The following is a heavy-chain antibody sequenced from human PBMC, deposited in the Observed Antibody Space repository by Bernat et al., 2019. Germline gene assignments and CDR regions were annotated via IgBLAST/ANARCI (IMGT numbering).Heavy chain of an antibody. CDR1: GFTFSSYS. CDR2: ISSSSSYI. V-gene: IGHV3-21*01. D-gene: IGHD3-3*01. CDR3: ARDIWPDFWSGYYPPSNWFDP. Sequence: EVQLVESGGGLVKPGGSLRLSCAASGFTFSSYSMNWVRQAPGKGLEWVSSISSSSSYIYYADSVKGRFTISRDNAKNSLYLKMNSLRAEDTAVYYCARDIWPDFWSGYYPPSNWFDPWGQGTLVTVSS. J-gene: IGHJ5*02.